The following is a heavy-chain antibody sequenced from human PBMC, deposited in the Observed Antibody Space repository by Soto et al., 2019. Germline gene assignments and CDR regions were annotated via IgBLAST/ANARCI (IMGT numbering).Heavy chain of an antibody. CDR1: GCTVTSYG. CDR2: ISAYNGNT. V-gene: IGHV1-18*01. Sequence: ASVKVSFEGAGCTVTSYGTSWVGQAPGQGLEWMGWISAYNGNTNYAQKLQGRVTMTTDTSTSTAYMGLRSLRSDDTAVYYCARAGYDFWSGLNAFDIWGQGTMLTGSS. D-gene: IGHD3-3*01. J-gene: IGHJ3*02. CDR3: ARAGYDFWSGLNAFDI.